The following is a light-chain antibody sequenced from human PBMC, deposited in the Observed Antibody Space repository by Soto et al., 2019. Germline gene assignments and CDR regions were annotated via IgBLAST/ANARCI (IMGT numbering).Light chain of an antibody. V-gene: IGKV3-20*01. Sequence: EILGTQSPGSLSLSPGDRATLSCRASQSFSSTFFAWYQQKPGQAPRLLIYGASSRATGIPDRFSGSGSGTDFTLTISRLEPEDFAVYYCQQYASSVTFGQGTKVEIK. J-gene: IGKJ1*01. CDR3: QQYASSVT. CDR1: QSFSSTF. CDR2: GAS.